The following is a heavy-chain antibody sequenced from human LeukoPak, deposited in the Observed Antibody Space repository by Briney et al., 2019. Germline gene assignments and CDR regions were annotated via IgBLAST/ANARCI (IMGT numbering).Heavy chain of an antibody. CDR3: ARRSYDSSGYWSAWFDP. V-gene: IGHV4-30-2*02. Sequence: PSQTLSLTCTVSGGSISSGGYYWSWIRQPPGKGLEWIGYIYHSGSTYYNPSLKSRVTISVDTSKNQFSLKLSSVTAADTAVYYCARRSYDSSGYWSAWFDPWGRGTLVTVSS. CDR1: GGSISSGGYY. CDR2: IYHSGST. D-gene: IGHD3-22*01. J-gene: IGHJ5*02.